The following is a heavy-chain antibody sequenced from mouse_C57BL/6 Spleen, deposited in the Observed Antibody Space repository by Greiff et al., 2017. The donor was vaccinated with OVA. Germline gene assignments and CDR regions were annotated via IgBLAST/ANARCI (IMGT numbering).Heavy chain of an antibody. CDR2: ISSGSSTI. V-gene: IGHV5-17*01. D-gene: IGHD4-1*01. CDR3: ARGLTGTWGYFDV. CDR1: GFTFSDYG. Sequence: EVNVVESGGGLVKPGGSLKLSCAASGFTFSDYGMHWVRQAPEKGLEWVAYISSGSSTIYYADTVKGRFTISRDNAKNTLFLQMTSLRSEDTAMYYCARGLTGTWGYFDVWGTGTTVTVSS. J-gene: IGHJ1*03.